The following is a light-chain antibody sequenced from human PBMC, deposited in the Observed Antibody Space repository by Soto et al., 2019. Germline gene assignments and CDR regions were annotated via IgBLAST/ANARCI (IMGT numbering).Light chain of an antibody. CDR2: DVS. CDR1: SSDVGGYNY. V-gene: IGLV2-14*01. Sequence: QSVLTQPASVSGSPGQSITISCTGTSSDVGGYNYVSWYQQHPGKAPKLMIYDVSNRPSGVSNRFSGSKSGNTASLTISGLQAEDEDDYYCSSYTSSSNYVVLCGETKLTVL. J-gene: IGLJ2*01. CDR3: SSYTSSSNYVV.